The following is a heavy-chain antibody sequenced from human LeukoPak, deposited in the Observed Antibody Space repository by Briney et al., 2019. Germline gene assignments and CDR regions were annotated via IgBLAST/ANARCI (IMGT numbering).Heavy chain of an antibody. CDR1: GGSITSDKNY. D-gene: IGHD3-3*01. Sequence: SQTLSLTCTVSGGSITSDKNYWGWIRQPPGKGLEWIGSIYHSGSTYYNPSLKSRVTMSVDTSKNQFSLKLSSVTAADTAVYYCARVPTYYDFWSGYQPSDYWGQGTLVTVSS. CDR3: ARVPTYYDFWSGYQPSDY. V-gene: IGHV4-39*07. CDR2: IYHSGST. J-gene: IGHJ4*02.